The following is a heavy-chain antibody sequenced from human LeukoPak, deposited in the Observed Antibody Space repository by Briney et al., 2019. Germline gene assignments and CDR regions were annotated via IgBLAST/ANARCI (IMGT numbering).Heavy chain of an antibody. V-gene: IGHV3-72*01. CDR1: GFTFSDHY. Sequence: GGSLRLSCAASGFTFSDHYIDWVRQAPGKGLEGVGRARNRGNGYTTQYAASVKGRFTFSRDDSENTVYLQMNSLKTEDTAVYFCARIMRVDYGTYYFDYWGQGTLVTVSS. J-gene: IGHJ4*02. CDR3: ARIMRVDYGTYYFDY. CDR2: ARNRGNGYTT. D-gene: IGHD4/OR15-4a*01.